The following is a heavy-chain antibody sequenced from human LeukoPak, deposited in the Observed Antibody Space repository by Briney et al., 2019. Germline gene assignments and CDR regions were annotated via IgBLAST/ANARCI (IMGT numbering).Heavy chain of an antibody. Sequence: GGSLRLSCAASGFTFSSYSMNWVRQAPGKGLEWVSSISSSSSYIYYADSVKGRFTISRDNAKNSLYLQMNSLRAEDTAVYYCARYSGSYSDFDYWGQGTLATVSS. D-gene: IGHD1-26*01. J-gene: IGHJ4*02. CDR1: GFTFSSYS. CDR3: ARYSGSYSDFDY. CDR2: ISSSSSYI. V-gene: IGHV3-21*01.